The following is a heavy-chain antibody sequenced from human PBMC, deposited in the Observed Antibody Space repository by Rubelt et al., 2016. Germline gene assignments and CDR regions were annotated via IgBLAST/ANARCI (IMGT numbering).Heavy chain of an antibody. CDR3: AGPLYYDFWNYGMDV. V-gene: IGHV1-8*01. J-gene: IGHJ6*02. CDR2: MNPNSGNT. Sequence: KVSCKASGYTFTSYDINWVRQATGQGLEWMGWMNPNSGNTGYAQKFQGRVTMTRNTSISTAYMELSSLRSEDTAVYYCAGPLYYDFWNYGMDVWGQGTTVTVSS. CDR1: GYTFTSYD. D-gene: IGHD3-3*01.